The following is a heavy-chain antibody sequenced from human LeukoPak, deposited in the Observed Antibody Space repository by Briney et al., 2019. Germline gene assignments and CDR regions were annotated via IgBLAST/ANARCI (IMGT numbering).Heavy chain of an antibody. J-gene: IGHJ4*02. CDR1: GFTFSSYA. V-gene: IGHV3-30-3*01. CDR2: ISYDGSNK. D-gene: IGHD6-19*01. Sequence: GRSPRLSCAASGFTFSSYAMHWVRQAPGKGLEWVAVISYDGSNKYYADSVKGRFTISRDNSKNTLYLQMNSLRAEDTAVYYCARVPGYSSGWADYWGQGTLVTVSS. CDR3: ARVPGYSSGWADY.